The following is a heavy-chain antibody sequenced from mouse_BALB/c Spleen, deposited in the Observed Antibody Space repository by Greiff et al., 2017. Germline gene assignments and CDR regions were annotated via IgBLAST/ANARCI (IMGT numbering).Heavy chain of an antibody. V-gene: IGHV5-12-2*01. CDR3: ARNDYYGSSWFAY. CDR2: ISNGGGST. D-gene: IGHD1-1*01. Sequence: DVKLVESGGGLVQPGGSLKLSCAASGFTFSSYTMSWVRQTPEKRLEWVAYISNGGGSTYYPDTVKGRFTISRDNAKNTLYLQMSSLKSEDTAMYYCARNDYYGSSWFAYWGQGTLVTVSA. J-gene: IGHJ3*01. CDR1: GFTFSSYT.